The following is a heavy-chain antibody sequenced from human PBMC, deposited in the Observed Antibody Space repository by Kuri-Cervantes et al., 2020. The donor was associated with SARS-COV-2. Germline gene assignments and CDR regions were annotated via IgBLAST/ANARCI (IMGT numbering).Heavy chain of an antibody. CDR3: ARVYWGRTPLYYYYMDV. CDR2: ITPIFGTA. J-gene: IGHJ6*03. D-gene: IGHD2-8*02. CDR1: GGTFSSYA. V-gene: IGHV1-69*13. Sequence: SVKVSCKASGGTFSSYAISWVRQAPGQGLEWMGGITPIFGTANYAQKFQGRVTITADESTSTAYMELSSLRSEDTAVYYCARVYWGRTPLYYYYMDVWGKGTTVTVSS.